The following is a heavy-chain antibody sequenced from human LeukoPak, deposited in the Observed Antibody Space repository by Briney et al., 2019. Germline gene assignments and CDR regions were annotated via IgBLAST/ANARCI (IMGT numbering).Heavy chain of an antibody. V-gene: IGHV1-8*02. J-gene: IGHJ4*02. CDR2: MNPNSGNT. D-gene: IGHD5-12*01. CDR1: GGTFSSYA. CDR3: ARAVRLVDIVATIGYYFDY. Sequence: ASVKVSCKASGGTFSSYAISWVRQAPGQGLEWMGWMNPNSGNTGYAQKFQGRVTMTRNTSISTAYMELSSLRSEDTAVYYCARAVRLVDIVATIGYYFDYWGQGTLVTVSS.